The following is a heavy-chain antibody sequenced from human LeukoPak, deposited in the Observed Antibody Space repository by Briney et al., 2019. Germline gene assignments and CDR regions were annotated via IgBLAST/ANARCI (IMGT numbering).Heavy chain of an antibody. Sequence: SETLSLTCTVSGGSISSGGYYWSWIRQHPGKGLEWIGYIYYSGSTYYNPSLKSRVTISVDTSKNQFSLKLSSVTAADTAVYYCARTPFNYYGDYLTNAFDIWGQGTMVTVSS. J-gene: IGHJ3*02. D-gene: IGHD4-17*01. CDR1: GGSISSGGYY. CDR3: ARTPFNYYGDYLTNAFDI. CDR2: IYYSGST. V-gene: IGHV4-31*03.